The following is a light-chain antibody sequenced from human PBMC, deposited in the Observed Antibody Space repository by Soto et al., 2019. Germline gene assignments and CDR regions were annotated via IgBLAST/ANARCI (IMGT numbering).Light chain of an antibody. CDR1: QSVSSY. J-gene: IGKJ4*01. V-gene: IGKV3-11*01. CDR2: DAS. Sequence: EIVLTQSPATLSLSPGERATLSCRASQSVSSYLAWYQQKPGQAPRLLIYDASNRATGIPARFSGGGSGTDFTLTISSLEPDVFAVYYCQQRSNVLTFGGGTKVEIK. CDR3: QQRSNVLT.